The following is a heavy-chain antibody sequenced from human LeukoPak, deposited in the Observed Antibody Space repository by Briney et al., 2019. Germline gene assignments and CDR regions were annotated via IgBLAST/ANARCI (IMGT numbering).Heavy chain of an antibody. J-gene: IGHJ5*02. CDR2: IYHSGST. D-gene: IGHD3-9*01. CDR1: GGSISSSSYY. V-gene: IGHV4-39*07. CDR3: ARVPGVYYDTLTGYGSGWFDP. Sequence: TTSETLSLTCTVSGGSISSSSYYWGWIRQPPGKGLEWIGEIYHSGSTNYNPSLKSRVTISVDKSKNQFSLKLSSVTAADTAVYYCARVPGVYYDTLTGYGSGWFDPWGQGTLVTVPS.